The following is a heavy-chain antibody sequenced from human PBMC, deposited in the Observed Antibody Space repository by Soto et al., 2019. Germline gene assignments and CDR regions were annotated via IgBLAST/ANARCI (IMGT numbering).Heavy chain of an antibody. D-gene: IGHD3-3*01. J-gene: IGHJ4*02. V-gene: IGHV4-39*01. CDR1: GDSISSSSYY. CDR3: ARHQGGISIFGVVHPFFDY. CDR2: IYYSGSI. Sequence: PSETLSLTCTVSGDSISSSSYYWGWIRQPPGKGLEWIGSIYYSGSIYYNPSLKSRVTIPVDTSKNQFSLKLSSVTAADTAVFFCARHQGGISIFGVVHPFFDYGGQGTLVTVSS.